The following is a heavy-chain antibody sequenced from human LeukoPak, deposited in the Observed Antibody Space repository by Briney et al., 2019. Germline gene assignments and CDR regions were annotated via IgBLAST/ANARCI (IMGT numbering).Heavy chain of an antibody. Sequence: GGSLRLTCAASGFTFDGYAMHWVRQAPGKGLEWVSGISWSSGSIGYADPVKGRFTISRDNAKNSLYLQMNSLRAEDTALYYCAKDWSNSLSPYYFDYWGQGTLVTVSS. CDR2: ISWSSGSI. CDR1: GFTFDGYA. V-gene: IGHV3-9*01. D-gene: IGHD4-11*01. J-gene: IGHJ4*02. CDR3: AKDWSNSLSPYYFDY.